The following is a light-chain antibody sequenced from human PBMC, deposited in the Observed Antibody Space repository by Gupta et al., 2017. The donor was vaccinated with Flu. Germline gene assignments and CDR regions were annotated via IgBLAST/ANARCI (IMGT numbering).Light chain of an antibody. J-gene: IGKJ1*01. Sequence: ISRRARQSPVYRYGNPYRHWFQQRPGQSPRRLIYQVSYRDSGVPDRFSGSGSGTDFTLEISRVEAEDVGIYFCMQGAHWPWAFGQGTTVEIK. CDR3: MQGAHWPWA. CDR2: QVS. CDR1: QSPVYRYGNPY. V-gene: IGKV2-30*01.